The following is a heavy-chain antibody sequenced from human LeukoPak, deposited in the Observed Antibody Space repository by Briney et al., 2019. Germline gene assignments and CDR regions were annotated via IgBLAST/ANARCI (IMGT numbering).Heavy chain of an antibody. CDR3: ARVSLRFLEWGAFDI. V-gene: IGHV5-51*01. Sequence: GESLKISCKGSGYSFTSYWIGWVRQMPGKGLEWMGIIYPGDSDTRYSPSFQGQVTISADKSISTAYLQWSSLKASDTAMYYCARVSLRFLEWGAFDIWGQGTMVTVS. CDR1: GYSFTSYW. CDR2: IYPGDSDT. J-gene: IGHJ3*02. D-gene: IGHD3-3*01.